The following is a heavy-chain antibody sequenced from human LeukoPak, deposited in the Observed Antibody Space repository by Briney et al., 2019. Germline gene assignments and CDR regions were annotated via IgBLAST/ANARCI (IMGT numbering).Heavy chain of an antibody. CDR3: ARGDCSSTSCYRTPLYYGMDV. V-gene: IGHV1-8*01. D-gene: IGHD2-2*01. J-gene: IGHJ6*02. CDR1: GYTFTSYD. CDR2: MNPNSGNT. Sequence: GASVKVSCKASGYTFTSYDINWVRQATGQGLEWMGWMNPNSGNTGYAQKFQGRVTMTRNTSISTAYMELSSLRSEDTAVYYCARGDCSSTSCYRTPLYYGMDVWGQGTTVTVSS.